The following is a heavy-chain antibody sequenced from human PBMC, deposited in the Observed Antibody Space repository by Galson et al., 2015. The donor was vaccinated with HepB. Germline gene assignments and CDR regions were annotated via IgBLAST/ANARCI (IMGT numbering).Heavy chain of an antibody. CDR1: GFTFKDAH. V-gene: IGHV3-15*05. J-gene: IGHJ4*02. CDR2: VKTIAGGAIT. D-gene: IGHD3-9*01. Sequence: SLRLSCAASGFTFKDAHMNWVRQGPGKGMEWVARVKTIAGGAITDFAAPVKGRFTMSRDNSRNTVYLQMGSLKTEDTGVYYCTTGTALNYWGQGTLVTVSS. CDR3: TTGTALNY.